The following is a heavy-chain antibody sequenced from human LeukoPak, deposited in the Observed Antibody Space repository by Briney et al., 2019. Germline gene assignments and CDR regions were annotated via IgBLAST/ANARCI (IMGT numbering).Heavy chain of an antibody. J-gene: IGHJ5*02. V-gene: IGHV4-59*01. CDR1: GASMTNYY. CDR3: ARGRGYFDPFDP. CDR2: IYYSGIT. D-gene: IGHD3-9*01. Sequence: NPSETLSLTCTVSGASMTNYYWSWIRKPPGKGLEWIGYIYYSGITNYNPSLTSRVSISVDMSKNQFSLKLTSMTAADTAVYYCARGRGYFDPFDPWGQGTLVTVSS.